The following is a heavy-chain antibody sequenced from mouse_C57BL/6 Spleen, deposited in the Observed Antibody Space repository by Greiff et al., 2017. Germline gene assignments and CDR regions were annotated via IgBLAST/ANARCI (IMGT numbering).Heavy chain of an antibody. V-gene: IGHV14-4*01. D-gene: IGHD1-1*01. Sequence: EVQGVESGAELVRPGASVKLSCTASGFNIKDDYMHWVKQRPEQGLEWIGWIDPENGDTEYASKFQGKATITADTSSNTAYLQLSSLTSEDSAVYYCAVYITTVVGFDYWGQGTTLTVSS. J-gene: IGHJ2*01. CDR3: AVYITTVVGFDY. CDR1: GFNIKDDY. CDR2: IDPENGDT.